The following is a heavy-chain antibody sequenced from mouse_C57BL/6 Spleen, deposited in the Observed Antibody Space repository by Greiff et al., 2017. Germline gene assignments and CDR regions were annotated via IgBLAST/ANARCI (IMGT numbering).Heavy chain of an antibody. CDR2: ISSGSSTI. Sequence: EVKLMESGGGLVKPGGSLKLSCAASGFTFSDYGMHWVRQAPEKGLEWVAYISSGSSTIYYADTVKGRFTISRDNAKNTLFLQMTSLRSEDTAMYYCAELGRLDYWGQGTTLTVSS. CDR1: GFTFSDYG. D-gene: IGHD4-1*01. V-gene: IGHV5-17*01. CDR3: AELGRLDY. J-gene: IGHJ2*01.